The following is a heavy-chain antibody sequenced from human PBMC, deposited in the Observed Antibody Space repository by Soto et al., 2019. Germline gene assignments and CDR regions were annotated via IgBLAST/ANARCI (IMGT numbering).Heavy chain of an antibody. D-gene: IGHD4-4*01. CDR3: ARDGEMTTVTSRYYYMDV. Sequence: QVQLVQSGAEVKKPGYSVKVSCKASGGTFSSYTISWVRQAPGQGLEWMGRIIPILGIANYAQKFQGRVTITADKSTSTAYMELSRLRSEDTAVYYCARDGEMTTVTSRYYYMDVWGKGTTVTVSS. J-gene: IGHJ6*03. CDR2: IIPILGIA. CDR1: GGTFSSYT. V-gene: IGHV1-69*08.